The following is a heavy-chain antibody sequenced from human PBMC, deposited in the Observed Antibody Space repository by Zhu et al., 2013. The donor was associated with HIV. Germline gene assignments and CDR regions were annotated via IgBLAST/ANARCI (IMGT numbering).Heavy chain of an antibody. V-gene: IGHV4-59*01. Sequence: VQLVESGGGLVKPGGSLRLSCAASGFTFSNAWMSWIRQPPGKGLEWIGYIYYSGSTNYNPSLKSRVTISVDTSKNQFSLKLSSVTAADTAVYYCARQDPTYSSSWLDYWGQGTLVTVSS. CDR3: ARQDPTYSSSWLDY. CDR1: GFTFSNAW. J-gene: IGHJ4*02. CDR2: IYYSGST. D-gene: IGHD6-13*01.